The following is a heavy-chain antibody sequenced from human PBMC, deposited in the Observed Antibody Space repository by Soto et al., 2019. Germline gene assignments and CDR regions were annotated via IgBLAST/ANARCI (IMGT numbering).Heavy chain of an antibody. V-gene: IGHV5-51*01. CDR3: ARWYSSGLYYLDY. D-gene: IGHD6-19*01. CDR2: IYPGDSDT. Sequence: GEALKISCKGSGYSFTSYWIAWGRQMPGKGLECMGIIYPGDSDTRYSPSFQGQVTISADKSSAYLQWSSLEASDTAMYYCARWYSSGLYYLDYWGQGXLVTVSS. CDR1: GYSFTSYW. J-gene: IGHJ4*02.